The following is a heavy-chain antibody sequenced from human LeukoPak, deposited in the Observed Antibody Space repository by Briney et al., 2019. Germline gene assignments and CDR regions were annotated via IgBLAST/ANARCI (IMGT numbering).Heavy chain of an antibody. CDR1: GGSFSGYY. Sequence: PSETLSLTCAVYGGSFSGYYWSWIRQPPGKGLEWIGEINHSGSTNYNPSLKSRVTISVDTSKNQFSLKLSSVTAADTAVYYCARGSGYGRRWFDYWGQGTLVTVSS. J-gene: IGHJ4*02. D-gene: IGHD5-12*01. V-gene: IGHV4-34*01. CDR2: INHSGST. CDR3: ARGSGYGRRWFDY.